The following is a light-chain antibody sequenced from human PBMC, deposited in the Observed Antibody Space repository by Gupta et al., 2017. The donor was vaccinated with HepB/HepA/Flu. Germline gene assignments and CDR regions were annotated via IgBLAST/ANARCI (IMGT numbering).Light chain of an antibody. V-gene: IGKV1-5*03. CDR3: QQYKTCPYT. J-gene: IGKJ2*01. CDR1: ESVDNW. CDR2: KAS. Sequence: DIQVTQSPSTLSASIGDRLTITCRASESVDNWLAWYQQKPGKAPKLLIYKASNSENGVPSRFSGSGSGTEFSLTINSLQPDDFATYYCQQYKTCPYTFGQGT.